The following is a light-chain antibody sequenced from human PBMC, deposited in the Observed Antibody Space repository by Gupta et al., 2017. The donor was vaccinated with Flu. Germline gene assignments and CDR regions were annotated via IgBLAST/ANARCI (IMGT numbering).Light chain of an antibody. CDR1: Y. J-gene: IGKJ1*01. CDR2: GAS. V-gene: IGKV1-39*01. CDR3: QQSYSRPWT. Sequence: YLSWYQQKAGEAPKLLIYGASTLQSGVPSTFSGSGSGTDVTLTISSLQPEDFATDYCQQSYSRPWTFGQGTEVEIK.